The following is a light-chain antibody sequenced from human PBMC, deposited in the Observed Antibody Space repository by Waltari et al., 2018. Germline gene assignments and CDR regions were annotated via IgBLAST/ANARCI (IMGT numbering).Light chain of an antibody. J-gene: IGKJ2*03. CDR3: QQYGSSPYS. CDR1: QSVSSSY. Sequence: EIVLTQSPGTLSLSPGERATLSCRASQSVSSSYLAWYQQKPGQAPRLLIYGASSRATGIPDRFSGSGSGTDFTLAINRREPEDFAVYYCQQYGSSPYSFGQGTKLEIK. V-gene: IGKV3-20*01. CDR2: GAS.